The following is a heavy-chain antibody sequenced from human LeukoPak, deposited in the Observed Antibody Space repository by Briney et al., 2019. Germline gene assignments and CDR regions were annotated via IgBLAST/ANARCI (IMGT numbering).Heavy chain of an antibody. Sequence: GASVKVSCKASGYTFTDYYIHWVRQAPGQGLEWMGWINPNNGGTNYAQKFQGRVTMTRDTSISTAYMELSSLRSEDTAVYYCARGPAAGYWGQGTLVTVSS. CDR1: GYTFTDYY. CDR3: ARGPAAGY. D-gene: IGHD6-13*01. V-gene: IGHV1-2*02. CDR2: INPNNGGT. J-gene: IGHJ4*02.